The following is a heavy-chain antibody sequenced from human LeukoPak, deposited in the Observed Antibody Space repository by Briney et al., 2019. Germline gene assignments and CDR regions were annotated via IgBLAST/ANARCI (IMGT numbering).Heavy chain of an antibody. D-gene: IGHD1/OR15-1a*01. Sequence: SETLSLTCTVSGGSISSYYWSWIRQHPGKGLEWIGYIFYSGSTNYNPSLKSRVTISVDTSKNQFSLKLTSVTAADTGIYYCARDDGLEHDYCGQGTLVTVSS. CDR2: IFYSGST. V-gene: IGHV4-59*01. J-gene: IGHJ4*02. CDR1: GGSISSYY. CDR3: ARDDGLEHDY.